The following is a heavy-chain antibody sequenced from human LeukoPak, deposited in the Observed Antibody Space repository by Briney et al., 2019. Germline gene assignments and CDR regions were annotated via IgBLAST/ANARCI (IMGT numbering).Heavy chain of an antibody. J-gene: IGHJ5*02. D-gene: IGHD3-10*01. CDR3: ARVNRDYGSGMYWFDP. CDR1: GYTFTSYG. CDR2: ISAYNGNT. Sequence: ASVKVSCKASGYTFTSYGISWVRQAPGQGLEWMGWISAYNGNTNYAQKLQGRVTMTTDTSTSTAYMELRSLRSDDTAVYYCARVNRDYGSGMYWFDPWGQGTLVTVSS. V-gene: IGHV1-18*01.